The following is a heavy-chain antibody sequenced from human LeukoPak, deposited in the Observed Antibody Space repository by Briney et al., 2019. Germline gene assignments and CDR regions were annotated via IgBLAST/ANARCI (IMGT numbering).Heavy chain of an antibody. V-gene: IGHV3-23*01. Sequence: PGGSLRLSCVASGFSFSSYAMTWVRQAPGKGLEWVSIISGSAGSTFYAEYADSVKGRFTISRDNSKNTLFLQMNRLRAEDTAVYYCAKVPYYYDSSGYFYGGYFDYWGQGSLVTVSS. CDR1: GFSFSSYA. CDR3: AKVPYYYDSSGYFYGGYFDY. CDR2: ISGSAGST. J-gene: IGHJ4*02. D-gene: IGHD3-22*01.